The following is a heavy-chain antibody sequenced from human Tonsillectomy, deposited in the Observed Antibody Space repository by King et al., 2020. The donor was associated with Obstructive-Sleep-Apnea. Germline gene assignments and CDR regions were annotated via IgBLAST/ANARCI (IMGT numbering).Heavy chain of an antibody. CDR2: IYYSGST. Sequence: VELQESGPGLVKPSETLSLTCTVSGGSISSSSYWGWIRQPPGKWLEWIGHIYYSGSTYYNPSLKSRVTISVDTSKNQFSLELNSVTAADTAVYYCARSDRDIAMGLFDYWGQGTLVTVSS. D-gene: IGHD5-18*01. CDR1: GGSISSSSY. V-gene: IGHV4-39*07. CDR3: ARSDRDIAMGLFDY. J-gene: IGHJ4*02.